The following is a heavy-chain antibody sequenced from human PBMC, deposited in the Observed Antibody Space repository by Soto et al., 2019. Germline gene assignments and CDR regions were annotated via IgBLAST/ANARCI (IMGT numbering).Heavy chain of an antibody. D-gene: IGHD2-21*01. Sequence: QVQLVESGGGVVQPGRSLRLSCAASGFTFSSYGMHWVRQAPGKGLEWVAVISYDGSNKYYADSVKGRFTISRDNSKNTLYLQMNSLIAEDTAVYYCAKDRFPRSYYYRMDVWCQGTTVTVSS. CDR3: AKDRFPRSYYYRMDV. V-gene: IGHV3-30*18. J-gene: IGHJ6*02. CDR2: ISYDGSNK. CDR1: GFTFSSYG.